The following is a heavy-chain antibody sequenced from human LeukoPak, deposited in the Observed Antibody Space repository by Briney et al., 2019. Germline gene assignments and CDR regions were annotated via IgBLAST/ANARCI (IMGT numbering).Heavy chain of an antibody. D-gene: IGHD3-16*01. CDR1: GASFSGFY. CDR2: INNSGST. Sequence: PSETLSLTCAVDGASFSGFYWGWVRQPPGKGLGWIGEINNSGSTTFNPSLRSRATIPVDTSKNQSSLNLTSLPPADRAVSYCAGARFSRFDYWGQGTLVTVSS. CDR3: AGARFSRFDY. V-gene: IGHV4-34*01. J-gene: IGHJ4*02.